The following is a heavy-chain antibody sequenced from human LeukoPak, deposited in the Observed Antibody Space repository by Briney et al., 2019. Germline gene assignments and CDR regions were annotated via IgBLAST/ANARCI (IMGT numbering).Heavy chain of an antibody. D-gene: IGHD2-15*01. J-gene: IGHJ4*02. CDR2: IYYSGST. Sequence: SETLSLTCTVSGGSISSSSYYWGWIRQPPGKGLEWIGSIYYSGSTYYNPSLKSRVTISVDTSKNQFSLKLSSVTAADTAVYYCARDKRIVVVVAATYHDGFYDYWGQGTLVTVSS. CDR3: ARDKRIVVVVAATYHDGFYDY. V-gene: IGHV4-39*07. CDR1: GGSISSSSYY.